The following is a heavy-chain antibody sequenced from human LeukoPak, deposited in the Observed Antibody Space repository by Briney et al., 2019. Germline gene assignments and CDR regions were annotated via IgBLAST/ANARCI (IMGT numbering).Heavy chain of an antibody. CDR1: GFTFSSYA. CDR3: AGNNLRGLYGMATIRAY. D-gene: IGHD5-24*01. Sequence: PGGSLRLSCAASGFTFSSYAMSWVRQAPGKGLEWVSAISGSGGSTYYADTVKGGFTISSENTRNTLYLQMNSLAAEHTAVYYSAGNNLRGLYGMATIRAYWGQGPLVPVSS. J-gene: IGHJ1*01. CDR2: ISGSGGST. V-gene: IGHV3-23*01.